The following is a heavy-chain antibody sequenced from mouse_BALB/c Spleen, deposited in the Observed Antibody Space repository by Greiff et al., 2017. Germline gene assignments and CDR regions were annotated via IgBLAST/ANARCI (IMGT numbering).Heavy chain of an antibody. CDR3: ARDYDGYFDY. D-gene: IGHD2-3*01. CDR1: GFTFSSYA. J-gene: IGHJ2*01. V-gene: IGHV5-9-4*01. CDR2: ISSGGSYT. Sequence: DVHLVESGGGLVKPGGSLKLSCAASGFTFSSYAMSWVRQSPEKRLEWVAEISSGGSYTYYPDTVTGRFTISRDNAKNTLYLEMSSLRSEDTAMYYCARDYDGYFDYWGQGTTLTVSS.